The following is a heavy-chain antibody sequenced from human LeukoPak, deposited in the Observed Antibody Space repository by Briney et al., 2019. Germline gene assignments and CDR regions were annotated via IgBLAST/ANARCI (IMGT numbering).Heavy chain of an antibody. CDR3: ARYYDFWNHPGAFDI. J-gene: IGHJ3*02. CDR2: IYTSGST. Sequence: PSETLSLTCTVSGGSISSYYWSWIRQPAGKGLEWIGRIYTSGSTNYNPSLKSRVTMSVDTSKNQFSLKLSSVTAADTAVYYCARYYDFWNHPGAFDIWGQGTMVTVSS. CDR1: GGSISSYY. V-gene: IGHV4-4*07. D-gene: IGHD3-3*01.